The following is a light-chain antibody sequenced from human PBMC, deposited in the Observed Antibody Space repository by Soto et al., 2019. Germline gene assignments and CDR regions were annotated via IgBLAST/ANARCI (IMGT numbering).Light chain of an antibody. Sequence: DIVMTQSPLSLPVTPGESASISCRSSQSLLHSNGNNYLEWYLQKPGQSPQLLIYLGSSRASGVPDRFSGSGSGTDFTLKIRRVEAEDVGVYYCMQALQTPRTFGQGTKVEIK. V-gene: IGKV2-28*01. CDR2: LGS. CDR3: MQALQTPRT. J-gene: IGKJ1*01. CDR1: QSLLHSNGNNY.